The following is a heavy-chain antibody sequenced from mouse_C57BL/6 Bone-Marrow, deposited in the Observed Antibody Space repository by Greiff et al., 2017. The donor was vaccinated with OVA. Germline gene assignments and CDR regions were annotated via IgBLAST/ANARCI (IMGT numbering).Heavy chain of an antibody. D-gene: IGHD4-1*01. Sequence: EVKLVESGGGLVQSGRSLRLSCATSGFTFSDFYMEWVRQAPGKGLEWIAASRNKANDYTSAYIVSVKGRFIGSRDTSQSILYLQMNALRAEDTAIYYCARDNWDWYFDVWGTGTTVTVTA. V-gene: IGHV7-1*01. CDR2: SRNKANDYTS. CDR1: GFTFSDFY. CDR3: ARDNWDWYFDV. J-gene: IGHJ1*03.